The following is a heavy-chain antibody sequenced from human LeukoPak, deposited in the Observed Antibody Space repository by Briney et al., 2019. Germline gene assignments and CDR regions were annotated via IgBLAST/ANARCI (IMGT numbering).Heavy chain of an antibody. CDR2: ISGTSTYI. V-gene: IGHV3-21*01. Sequence: GGSLRLSCAASGFTFSTYTFNWVRQAPGKGLEWVSSISGTSTYIYYADSVKGRFTISRDNAKNSLFLQMNSLRAEDTAVYYCARGNLYYDSSGFDYWGQGTLVTVSS. D-gene: IGHD3-22*01. CDR3: ARGNLYYDSSGFDY. J-gene: IGHJ4*02. CDR1: GFTFSTYT.